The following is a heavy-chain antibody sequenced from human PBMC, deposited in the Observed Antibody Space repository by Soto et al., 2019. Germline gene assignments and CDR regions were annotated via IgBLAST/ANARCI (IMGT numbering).Heavy chain of an antibody. CDR3: ARERRYYDSSGYYWGY. Sequence: EVQLVETGGGLIQPGGSLRLSCAASGFTVSSNYMSWVRQAPGKGLEWVSVIYSGGSTYYADSVKGRFTISRDNSKNTLYLQMNSLRAEDTAVYYCARERRYYDSSGYYWGYWGQGTLVTVSS. CDR1: GFTVSSNY. CDR2: IYSGGST. V-gene: IGHV3-53*02. D-gene: IGHD3-22*01. J-gene: IGHJ4*02.